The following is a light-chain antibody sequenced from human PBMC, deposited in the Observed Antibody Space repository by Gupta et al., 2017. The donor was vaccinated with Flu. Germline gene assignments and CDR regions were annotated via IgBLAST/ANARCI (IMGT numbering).Light chain of an antibody. CDR1: QTIRNF. V-gene: IGKV3-11*01. CDR2: DTS. CDR3: QLPPA. J-gene: IGKJ4*01. Sequence: VLTQSPATLSLSPGERATLSCRASQTIRNFLAWYQQKPGQAPRLLIYDTSNRATGIPARFSGSGSGTDFILTISSLEPEDVAVYYWQLPPAFGGGTRVEIK.